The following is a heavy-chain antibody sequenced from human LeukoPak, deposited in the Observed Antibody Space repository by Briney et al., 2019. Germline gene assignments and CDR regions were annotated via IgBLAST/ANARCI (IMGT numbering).Heavy chain of an antibody. CDR3: ARDRYYYDSSGYHGAYFDY. CDR1: GGSISSSSYY. CDR2: IYYSGST. J-gene: IGHJ4*02. Sequence: PSETLSLTCTVSGGSISSSSYYWSWIRQPPGEGLEWIGYIYYSGSTYYNPSLKSRVTISVDTSKNQFSLKLSSVTAADTAVYYCARDRYYYDSSGYHGAYFDYWGQGTLVTVSS. D-gene: IGHD3-22*01. V-gene: IGHV4-30-4*08.